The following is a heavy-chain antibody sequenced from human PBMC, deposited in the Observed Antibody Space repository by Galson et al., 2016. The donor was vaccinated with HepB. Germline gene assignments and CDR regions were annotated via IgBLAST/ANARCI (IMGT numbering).Heavy chain of an antibody. V-gene: IGHV4-39*01. CDR2: VSYRGST. J-gene: IGHJ5*01. CDR3: AAHIRVSIRPWYFDS. CDR1: PDSFNTSQYY. D-gene: IGHD2-15*01. Sequence: ETLSLTCSVSPDSFNTSQYYWGWVRQPPGKGLEWIGSVSYRGSTYFNPSLQSRANLFVDTSKSQFSLRLNSVTAADTALYYCAAHIRVSIRPWYFDSWGLGTFVTVSS.